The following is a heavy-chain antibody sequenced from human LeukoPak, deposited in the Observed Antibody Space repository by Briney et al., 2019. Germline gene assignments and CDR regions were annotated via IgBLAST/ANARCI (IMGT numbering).Heavy chain of an antibody. D-gene: IGHD2-2*01. CDR3: ARASGGYCSSTSCYYFDY. V-gene: IGHV4-30-2*01. Sequence: SETLSLTCTVSGGSISSGGYYWSWIRQPPGKGLEWIGYIYHSGSTYYNPSLKSRVTISVDRSKNQFSLKLSSVTAADTAVYYCARASGGYCSSTSCYYFDYWGQGTLVTVSS. CDR2: IYHSGST. CDR1: GGSISSGGYY. J-gene: IGHJ4*02.